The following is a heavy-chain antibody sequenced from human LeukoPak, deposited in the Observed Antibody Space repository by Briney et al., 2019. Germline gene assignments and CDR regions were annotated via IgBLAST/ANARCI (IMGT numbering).Heavy chain of an antibody. D-gene: IGHD4-17*01. CDR3: ARELYGDYADDY. CDR2: IYSSGST. J-gene: IGHJ4*02. V-gene: IGHV4-4*08. Sequence: PSETLSLTCTVSGGSISRYYWTWIRQPPGKGLEWIGYIYSSGSTNYNPSLKSRITISVGTSRNQFSLKLSSVTAADTAVYYCARELYGDYADDYWGQGTLVTVSS. CDR1: GGSISRYY.